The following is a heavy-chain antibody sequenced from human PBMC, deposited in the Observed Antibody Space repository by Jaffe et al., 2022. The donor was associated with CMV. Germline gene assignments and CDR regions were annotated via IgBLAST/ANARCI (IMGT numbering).Heavy chain of an antibody. J-gene: IGHJ6*02. CDR3: ARGGIPNYYYYGMDV. D-gene: IGHD2-21*01. CDR1: GFTFSSYS. Sequence: EVQLVESGGGLVQPGGSLRLSCAASGFTFSSYSMNWVRQAPGKGLEWVSYISSSSSTIYYADSVKGRFTISRDNAKNSLYLQMNSLRDEDTAVYYCARGGIPNYYYYGMDVWGQGTTVTVSS. CDR2: ISSSSSTI. V-gene: IGHV3-48*02.